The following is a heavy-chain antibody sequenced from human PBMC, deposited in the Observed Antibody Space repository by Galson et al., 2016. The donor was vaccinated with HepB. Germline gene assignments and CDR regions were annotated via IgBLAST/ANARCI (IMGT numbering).Heavy chain of an antibody. CDR1: GFTFSSYA. CDR3: AKHRDGGGFRVWVWAFGEFDY. Sequence: SLRLSCAAPGFTFSSYAMSWVRQAPGKGLEWVSAISGSGGSTYYADSVKGRFTISRDNSKNTLYLQMNSLRAEDTAVYYCAKHRDGGGFRVWVWAFGEFDYWGQGTLVTVSS. J-gene: IGHJ4*02. V-gene: IGHV3-23*01. D-gene: IGHD3-16*01. CDR2: ISGSGGST.